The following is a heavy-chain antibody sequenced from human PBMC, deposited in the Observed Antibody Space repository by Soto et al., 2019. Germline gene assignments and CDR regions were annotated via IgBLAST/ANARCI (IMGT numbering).Heavy chain of an antibody. CDR2: INPNSGGT. CDR3: ARDQGSSSPFDY. D-gene: IGHD6-6*01. CDR1: Y. Sequence: YMHWVRQAPGQGLEWMGWINPNSGGTNYAQKFQGWVTMTRDTSISTAYMELSRLRSDDTAVYYCARDQGSSSPFDYWGQGTLVTVSS. V-gene: IGHV1-2*04. J-gene: IGHJ4*02.